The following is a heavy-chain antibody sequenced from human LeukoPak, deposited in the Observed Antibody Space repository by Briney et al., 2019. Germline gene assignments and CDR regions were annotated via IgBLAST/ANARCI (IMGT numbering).Heavy chain of an antibody. Sequence: SETLSLTCTVSGGSISSSSYYWGWIRQPAGKGLEWIGSIYYSGSTYYNPSLKSRVTISVDTSKNQFSLKLSSVTAADTAVYYCARHPCGNYGDQDYWGQGTLVTVSS. J-gene: IGHJ4*02. D-gene: IGHD4-17*01. V-gene: IGHV4-39*01. CDR2: IYYSGST. CDR1: GGSISSSSYY. CDR3: ARHPCGNYGDQDY.